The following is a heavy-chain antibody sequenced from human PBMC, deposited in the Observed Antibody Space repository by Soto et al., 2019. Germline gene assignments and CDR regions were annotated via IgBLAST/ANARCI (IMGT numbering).Heavy chain of an antibody. CDR3: ARAGGGSTVTPPNWFDP. CDR2: IYYSGST. V-gene: IGHV4-30-4*01. J-gene: IGHJ5*02. CDR1: GGSISSGDYY. D-gene: IGHD4-17*01. Sequence: QVQLQESGPGLVKPSQTLSLTCTVSGGSISSGDYYWSWIRQPPGKGLEWIGYIYYSGSTYYNPSLKRRVTLPLDTSKNHFSLKLGSVTAAATAVYYCARAGGGSTVTPPNWFDPWGQGTLVTVSS.